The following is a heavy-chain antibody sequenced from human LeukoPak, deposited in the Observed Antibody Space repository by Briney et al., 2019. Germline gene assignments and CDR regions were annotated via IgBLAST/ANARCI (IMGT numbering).Heavy chain of an antibody. CDR3: TTEDGIAAAYEAFDI. V-gene: IGHV3-15*01. CDR1: GFTFSNAW. Sequence: PGGSLRLSCAASGFTFSNAWMSWVRQAPGKGLGWVGRIKSKTDGGTTDYAAPVKGRFTISRDDSKNTLCLQMNSLKTEDTAVYYCTTEDGIAAAYEAFDIWGQGTMVTVSS. D-gene: IGHD6-13*01. J-gene: IGHJ3*02. CDR2: IKSKTDGGTT.